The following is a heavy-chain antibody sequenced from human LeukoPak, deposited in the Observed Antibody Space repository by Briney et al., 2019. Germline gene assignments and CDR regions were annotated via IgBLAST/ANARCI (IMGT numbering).Heavy chain of an antibody. CDR3: ARGGLYSSSWYGYFQH. CDR1: GFTFSSYS. D-gene: IGHD6-13*01. V-gene: IGHV3-21*01. CDR2: ISSSSSYI. Sequence: PGGSLRLSCAASGFTFSSYSMNWVRQAPGKGLEWVSSISSSSSYIYYADSVKGRFTISRDNAKNSLYLQMNSLRAEDTAVYYCARGGLYSSSWYGYFQHWARAPWPPSPQ. J-gene: IGHJ1*01.